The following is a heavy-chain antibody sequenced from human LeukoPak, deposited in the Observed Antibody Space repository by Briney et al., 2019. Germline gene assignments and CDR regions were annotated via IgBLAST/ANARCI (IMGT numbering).Heavy chain of an antibody. CDR3: AKDSYTYYYDSSGYDY. CDR1: GFTFSSYG. Sequence: PGRSLRLSCAASGFTFSSYGMHWVRQAPGKGLEWVAVISYDGSNKYYADSVKGRFTISRDNSKNTLYLQMNSLRAEDTAVYYCAKDSYTYYYDSSGYDYWGQGTLVTVSS. CDR2: ISYDGSNK. J-gene: IGHJ4*02. D-gene: IGHD3-22*01. V-gene: IGHV3-30*18.